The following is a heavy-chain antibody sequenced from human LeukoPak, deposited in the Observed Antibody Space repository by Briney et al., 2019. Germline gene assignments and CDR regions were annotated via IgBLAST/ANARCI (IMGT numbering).Heavy chain of an antibody. J-gene: IGHJ4*02. D-gene: IGHD3-10*01. CDR3: ARSMVRGVQIDY. CDR1: GYTFTGYY. Sequence: GASVKVSCKASGYTFTGYYMHWVRQAPGQGLEWMGWINPNSGGTNYAQKFQGRVTTTRDTSISTAYMELSRLRSDDTAVYYCARSMVRGVQIDYWGQGTLVTVSS. V-gene: IGHV1-2*02. CDR2: INPNSGGT.